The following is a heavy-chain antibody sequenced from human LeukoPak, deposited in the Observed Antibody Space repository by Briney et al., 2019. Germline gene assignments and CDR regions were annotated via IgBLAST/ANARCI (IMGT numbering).Heavy chain of an antibody. CDR3: ARAVTRWDVVVPAAISGNWFDP. CDR2: IYTSGST. CDR1: GGSISSGDYY. Sequence: PSETLSLTCTVSGGSISSGDYYWSRIRQPAGKGLEWIGRIYTSGSTNYNPSLKSRVTMSVDTSKNQFSLKLSSVTAADTAVYYCARAVTRWDVVVPAAISGNWFDPWGQGTLVTVSS. J-gene: IGHJ5*02. D-gene: IGHD2-2*02. V-gene: IGHV4-61*02.